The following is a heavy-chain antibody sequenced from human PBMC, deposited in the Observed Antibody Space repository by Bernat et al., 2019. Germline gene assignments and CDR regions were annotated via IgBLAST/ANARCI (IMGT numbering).Heavy chain of an antibody. V-gene: IGHV4-39*01. CDR1: GGSISSNSYY. D-gene: IGHD6-13*01. Sequence: QLQLQESGPGLVKPSETLSLTCTVSGGSISSNSYYWGWIRQPPGKGLEWIGSISYSGSTYYNPSLKSRVTISVDTSTNQFSLRLNSVTAADTAVYYCARPRYSSSFEGDFDIWGQGTMVTVSS. CDR2: ISYSGST. CDR3: ARPRYSSSFEGDFDI. J-gene: IGHJ3*02.